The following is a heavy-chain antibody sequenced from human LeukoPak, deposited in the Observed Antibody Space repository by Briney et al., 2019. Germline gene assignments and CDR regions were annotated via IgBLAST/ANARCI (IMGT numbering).Heavy chain of an antibody. Sequence: GGSLRLSCAASGFPFSYYGMHWVRQAPGKGLEWVALISYDGSNEYYADSVKGRFTISRDNSKNTLFLQMNSLRAEDTGVYYCAKDKYYYGSGSDFDNWGQGTLVTVSS. J-gene: IGHJ4*02. D-gene: IGHD3-10*01. CDR1: GFPFSYYG. V-gene: IGHV3-30*18. CDR3: AKDKYYYGSGSDFDN. CDR2: ISYDGSNE.